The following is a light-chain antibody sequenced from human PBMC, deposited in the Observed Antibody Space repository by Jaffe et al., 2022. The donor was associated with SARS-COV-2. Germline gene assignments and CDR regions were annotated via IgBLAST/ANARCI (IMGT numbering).Light chain of an antibody. CDR2: SDD. J-gene: IGLJ2*01. V-gene: IGLV1-36*01. CDR3: GAWDDSLNGPV. CDR1: GSNIGNNA. Sequence: QSVLTQPPSVSEAPGQRVAISCSGSGSNIGNNAVNWYQRLPGKPPKLLVHSDDLLPSGVSDRFSGSKSGTSASLAINGLQSEDEADYFCGAWDDSLNGPVFGGGTKVTVL.